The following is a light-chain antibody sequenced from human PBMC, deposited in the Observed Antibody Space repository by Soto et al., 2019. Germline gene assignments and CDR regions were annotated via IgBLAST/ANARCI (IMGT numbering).Light chain of an antibody. V-gene: IGKV1-5*01. CDR3: QQYNSYS. CDR2: HAS. CDR1: QSISNW. J-gene: IGKJ1*01. Sequence: DIQMTQSPSTLPASVGRRFTITCRASQSISNWLAWYQKKPGTAPKVLIYHASNLQSGVPSRFSFSGSGTEFTLTISSLQPDDLATYYCQQYNSYSFGQGTKVDIK.